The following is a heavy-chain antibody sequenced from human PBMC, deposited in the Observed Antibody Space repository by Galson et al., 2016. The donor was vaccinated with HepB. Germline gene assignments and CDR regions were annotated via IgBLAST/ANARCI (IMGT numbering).Heavy chain of an antibody. Sequence: SLRLSCAVSGFTFSDYWMSWVRQAPGKGLEWVANIRQDGSHKDYVKSVKVRFTTFRDNAKNLLFLDMKSLRVEDTAVYYCVRDSWGRWVTPMDYWGQGTLVTVSS. V-gene: IGHV3-7*03. D-gene: IGHD4-23*01. CDR2: IRQDGSHK. CDR3: VRDSWGRWVTPMDY. J-gene: IGHJ4*02. CDR1: GFTFSDYW.